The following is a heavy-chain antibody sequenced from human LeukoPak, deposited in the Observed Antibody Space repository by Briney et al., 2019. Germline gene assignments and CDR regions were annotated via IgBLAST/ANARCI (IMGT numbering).Heavy chain of an antibody. CDR3: AKGARVYDY. CDR1: GFTFSSYA. V-gene: IGHV3-64*01. D-gene: IGHD6-13*01. J-gene: IGHJ4*02. CDR2: ISSNGGST. Sequence: GGSLRLSCAASGFTFSSYAMHWVRQAPGKGLEYVSAISSNGGSTYYANSVKGRFTISRDNSKNTLNLQMNSLRAEDTAVYYCAKGARVYDYWGQGTLVTVSS.